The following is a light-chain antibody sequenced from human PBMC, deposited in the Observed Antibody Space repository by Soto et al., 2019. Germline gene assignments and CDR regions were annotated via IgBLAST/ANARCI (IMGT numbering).Light chain of an antibody. CDR1: QSVSSN. V-gene: IGKV3-15*01. CDR3: QQYNNWPPFT. J-gene: IGKJ3*01. Sequence: EIVMTQSPATLSVSPGERATLSCRASQSVSSNLAWYQQKPGQATRLLIYGASTRATDIPARFSGSGSGTEFTLTISRLQSEDFAVYYCQQYNNWPPFTFGPGTKVDIK. CDR2: GAS.